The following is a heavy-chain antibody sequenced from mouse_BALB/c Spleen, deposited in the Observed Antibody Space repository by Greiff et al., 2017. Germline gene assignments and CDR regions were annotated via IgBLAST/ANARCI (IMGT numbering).Heavy chain of an antibody. CDR3: ASPGYYAMDY. Sequence: EVQLQESGPGLVKPSQSLSLTCSVTGYSITSGYYWNWIRQFPGNKLEWMGYISYDGSNNYNPSLKNRISITRDTSKNQFFLKLNSVTTEDTATYYCASPGYYAMDYWGQGTSVTVSS. CDR2: ISYDGSN. CDR1: GYSITSGYY. J-gene: IGHJ4*01. V-gene: IGHV3-6*02.